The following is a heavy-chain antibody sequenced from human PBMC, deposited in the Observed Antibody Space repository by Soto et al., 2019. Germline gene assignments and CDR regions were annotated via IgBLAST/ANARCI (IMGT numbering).Heavy chain of an antibody. V-gene: IGHV1-8*01. Sequence: QVQVVQSRAEVKKPGASVKVSCKTSGYTFTDYDINWVRQAAGQGLEWMGWMSPDSGNAGYAQQFQGRVTMTSNTSISTAYMELVSLISEHTTVYYVEVATGYWGQGTMVTVSS. CDR3: EVATGY. CDR1: GYTFTDYD. CDR2: MSPDSGNA. D-gene: IGHD1-1*01. J-gene: IGHJ4*02.